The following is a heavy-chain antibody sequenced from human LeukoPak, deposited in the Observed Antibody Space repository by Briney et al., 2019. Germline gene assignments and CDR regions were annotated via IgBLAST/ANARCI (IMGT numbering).Heavy chain of an antibody. CDR3: AREYGQNTPHFDY. J-gene: IGHJ4*02. Sequence: GGSLRLSCAASGLTFSDAWMSWVRQAPGKGLVWVSRINMDGSTTTYADPVKGRFTISRDNAKNTLYLQMNSLRAEDTAVFYCAREYGQNTPHFDYWGQGTLVTVSS. CDR2: INMDGSTT. D-gene: IGHD2/OR15-2a*01. V-gene: IGHV3-74*01. CDR1: GLTFSDAW.